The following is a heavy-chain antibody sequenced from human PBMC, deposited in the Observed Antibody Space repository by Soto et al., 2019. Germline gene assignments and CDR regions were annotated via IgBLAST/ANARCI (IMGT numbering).Heavy chain of an antibody. J-gene: IGHJ6*02. CDR1: GGSISSSSYY. Sequence: SETLSLTCTVSGGSISSSSYYWGWIRQPPGKGLEWIGSIYYSGSTYYNPSLKSRVTISVDTSKNQFSLKLSSVTAADTAVYYCARHAETGYSSGCYSAQRPTYGMDVWGQGTTVTVSS. CDR2: IYYSGST. CDR3: ARHAETGYSSGCYSAQRPTYGMDV. V-gene: IGHV4-39*01. D-gene: IGHD6-19*01.